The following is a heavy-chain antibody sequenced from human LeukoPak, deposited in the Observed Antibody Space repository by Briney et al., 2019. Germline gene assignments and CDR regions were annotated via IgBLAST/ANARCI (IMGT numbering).Heavy chain of an antibody. CDR1: GGSFSGYY. J-gene: IGHJ4*02. V-gene: IGHV4-34*01. CDR3: ARANPRTTVNDFDY. CDR2: INHSGST. D-gene: IGHD4-17*01. Sequence: SETLSLTCAVYGGSFSGYYWSWIRQPPGKGLEWIGEINHSGSTNYNPSFKSRVTISVDTSKNQFSLKLSSLTAADTAVYYCARANPRTTVNDFDYWGQGTLVTVSS.